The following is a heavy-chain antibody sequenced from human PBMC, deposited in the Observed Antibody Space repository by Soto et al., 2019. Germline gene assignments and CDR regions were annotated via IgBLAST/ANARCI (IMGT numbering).Heavy chain of an antibody. J-gene: IGHJ3*02. CDR3: ARDQGPRYYDILTGYFFAFDI. D-gene: IGHD3-9*01. CDR1: GFTFSSYG. Sequence: PGGSLRLSCAASGFTFSSYGMHWVRQAPGKGLEWVAVISYDGSNKYYADSVKGRFTISRDNSKNTLYLQMGSLRAEDMAVYYCARDQGPRYYDILTGYFFAFDIWGQGTMVTVSS. CDR2: ISYDGSNK. V-gene: IGHV3-30*03.